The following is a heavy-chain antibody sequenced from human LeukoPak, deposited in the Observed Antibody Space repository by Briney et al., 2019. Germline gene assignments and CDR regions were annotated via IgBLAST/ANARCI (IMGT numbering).Heavy chain of an antibody. CDR2: ISWNSFTI. CDR1: GFIFDDCA. Sequence: PGGSLRLSCAASGFIFDDCAMHWVRQAPGKGLEWVSSISWNSFTIVYADSVKGRFTISRDNAKNSLYLQMNSLRVEDTALYYCAKDIGRVDTASTYMDVWGKGTTVTISS. CDR3: AKDIGRVDTASTYMDV. D-gene: IGHD5-18*01. V-gene: IGHV3-9*01. J-gene: IGHJ6*03.